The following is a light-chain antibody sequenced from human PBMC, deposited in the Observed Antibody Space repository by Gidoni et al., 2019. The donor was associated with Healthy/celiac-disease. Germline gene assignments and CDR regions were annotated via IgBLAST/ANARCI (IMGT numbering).Light chain of an antibody. Sequence: DIQMTQSPSTLSASVGDRVTIPCRASQSISSGLAWYQQKPGKATKLLIYDASSLESGVPSRFSGSGSGTEFTLTISSLQPDDFATYYCHQYNSYSPWTFGQGTKVEIK. CDR2: DAS. CDR3: HQYNSYSPWT. CDR1: QSISSG. V-gene: IGKV1-5*01. J-gene: IGKJ1*01.